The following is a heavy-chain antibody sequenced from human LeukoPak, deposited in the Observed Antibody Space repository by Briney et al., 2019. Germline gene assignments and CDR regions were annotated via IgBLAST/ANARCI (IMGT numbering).Heavy chain of an antibody. CDR2: IKHDESEK. CDR1: GFSFNSDW. Sequence: GGSRRLSGAASGFSFNSDWMDWVRKAPGKGLEWEANIKHDESEKNYLDSVKGRFTISRDNAQNSLYLQMNGLRVEDTAVYYCTRRLDDWGQGTLVTVSS. CDR3: TRRLDD. V-gene: IGHV3-7*01. J-gene: IGHJ4*02. D-gene: IGHD3-16*01.